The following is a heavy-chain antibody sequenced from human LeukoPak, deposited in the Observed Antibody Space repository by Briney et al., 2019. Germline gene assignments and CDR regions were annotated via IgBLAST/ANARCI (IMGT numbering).Heavy chain of an antibody. CDR1: GYSFADYY. V-gene: IGHV1-2*02. Sequence: GASVKVSCKASGYSFADYYMHWVRQAPGQGLEWMGWIKPNSGGTRSAQKFQGRVTMTRDTSISTAYMELSSLRYDDTAVYYCATNILVRDIINWFDPWGQGNLVIVSS. J-gene: IGHJ5*02. CDR2: IKPNSGGT. CDR3: ATNILVRDIINWFDP. D-gene: IGHD3-10*01.